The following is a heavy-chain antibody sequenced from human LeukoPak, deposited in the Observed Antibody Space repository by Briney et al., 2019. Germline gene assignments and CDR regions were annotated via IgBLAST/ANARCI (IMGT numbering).Heavy chain of an antibody. D-gene: IGHD3-10*01. CDR1: GFTFSSYW. CDR3: ARDRLWFGELLRYYYYGMDV. J-gene: IGHJ6*02. Sequence: QAGGSLRLSCAASGFTFSSYWMSWVRQAPGKGLEWVANIKQDGSEKYYVDSVKGRFTISRDNAKNSLYLQMNSLRAEDTAVYYCARDRLWFGELLRYYYYGMDVWGQGTTVTVSS. V-gene: IGHV3-7*01. CDR2: IKQDGSEK.